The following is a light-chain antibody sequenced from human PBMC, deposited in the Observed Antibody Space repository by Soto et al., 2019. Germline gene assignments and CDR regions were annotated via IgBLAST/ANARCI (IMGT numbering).Light chain of an antibody. CDR1: QSINNY. V-gene: IGKV1-39*01. CDR2: GAS. Sequence: DIQMTQSPSSLSASVGDRVTITCRAGQSINNYLSWYQQKPGKAPNLLIFGASTLQSGVPSRFSGSGSGTDFTLTISSLQPEDFATYYCLQSYRTPLTFGGGTKVDIK. J-gene: IGKJ4*01. CDR3: LQSYRTPLT.